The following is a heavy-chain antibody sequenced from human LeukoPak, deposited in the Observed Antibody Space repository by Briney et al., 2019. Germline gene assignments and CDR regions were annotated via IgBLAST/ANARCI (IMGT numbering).Heavy chain of an antibody. CDR1: GGSFSGYY. V-gene: IGHV4-34*01. D-gene: IGHD5-12*01. Sequence: SETLSLTCAVYGGSFSGYYWSWFRQPPGKGLEWIGEINHSGSTNYNPSLKSRVTISVDTSKNQFSLKLSSVTAADTAVYYCARGLRFDDYWGQGTLVTVSS. CDR3: ARGLRFDDY. J-gene: IGHJ4*02. CDR2: INHSGST.